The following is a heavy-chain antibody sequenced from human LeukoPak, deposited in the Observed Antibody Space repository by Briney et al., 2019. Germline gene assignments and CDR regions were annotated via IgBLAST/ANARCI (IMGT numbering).Heavy chain of an antibody. CDR1: GSTVSSNY. CDR3: AKGRTWSTP. Sequence: GSLRLSCAASGSTVSSNYMSWVRQAPGKGLEWVSAISGSGGSTYYADSVKGRFTISRDNSKNTLYLQMNSLRAEDTAVYYCAKGRTWSTPWGQGTLVTVSS. V-gene: IGHV3-23*01. CDR2: ISGSGGST. J-gene: IGHJ5*02. D-gene: IGHD1-7*01.